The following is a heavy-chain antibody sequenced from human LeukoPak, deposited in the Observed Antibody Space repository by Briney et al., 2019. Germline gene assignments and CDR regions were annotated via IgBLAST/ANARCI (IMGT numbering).Heavy chain of an antibody. J-gene: IGHJ4*02. Sequence: SETLSLTCTVSGGSISSYYWSWIRQPPGKGLEWIGYIYTSGSTNYNPSLKSRVTISVDTSKNQFSLKLSSVTAADTAVYYCVRGGPENDNWRYYVDFWGQGSLVTVSS. D-gene: IGHD1-1*01. V-gene: IGHV4-4*09. CDR2: IYTSGST. CDR1: GGSISSYY. CDR3: VRGGPENDNWRYYVDF.